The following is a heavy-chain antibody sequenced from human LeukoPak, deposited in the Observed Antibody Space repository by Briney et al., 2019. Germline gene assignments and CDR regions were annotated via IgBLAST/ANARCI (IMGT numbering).Heavy chain of an antibody. D-gene: IGHD6-19*01. CDR3: AKSAAGNDKFDY. Sequence: PGGSLRLSCAASGFTFSRYAMSWVRPPPGKGLEWVSAISGSGGSTYYAAPVKGRFTISRDNSKNTLYLQMNSLRAEDTAVYYCAKSAAGNDKFDYWGQGTLVTVSS. V-gene: IGHV3-23*01. CDR1: GFTFSRYA. J-gene: IGHJ4*02. CDR2: ISGSGGST.